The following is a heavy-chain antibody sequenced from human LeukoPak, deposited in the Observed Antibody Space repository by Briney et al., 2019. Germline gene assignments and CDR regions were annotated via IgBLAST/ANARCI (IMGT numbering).Heavy chain of an antibody. CDR2: INPNSGGT. J-gene: IGHJ4*02. CDR3: ARDPLVVVAATPYSHYFDY. V-gene: IGHV1-2*02. Sequence: ASVKVSCKASGYTFTGYYMHWVRQAPGQGLEWMGWINPNSGGTNYAQKFQGRVTMTRDTSTSTVYMELSSLRSEDTAVYYCARDPLVVVAATPYSHYFDYWGQGTLVTVSS. D-gene: IGHD2-15*01. CDR1: GYTFTGYY.